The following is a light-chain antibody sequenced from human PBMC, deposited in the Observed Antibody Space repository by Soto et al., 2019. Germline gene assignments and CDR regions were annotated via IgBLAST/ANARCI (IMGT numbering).Light chain of an antibody. CDR2: GGS. J-gene: IGKJ5*01. CDR3: QQYNNWPIT. CDR1: QSVSSN. Sequence: EIVMTQSPATVSVSPGERATPSCRASQSVSSNLAWYQQKPGQAPRLLIEGGSTRATGIPARFSGSGSGTEFTLTISSLQSEECAVYYCQQYNNWPITFGQGTRVDIK. V-gene: IGKV3-15*01.